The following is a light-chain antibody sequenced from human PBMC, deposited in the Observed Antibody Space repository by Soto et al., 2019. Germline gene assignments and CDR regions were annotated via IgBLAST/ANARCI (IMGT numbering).Light chain of an antibody. V-gene: IGLV2-14*01. J-gene: IGLJ1*01. CDR2: EVS. Sequence: SVLTQPASVSGSPGQSITISCTGTSSDVGGYNYVSWYQQHPGKAPKLMIYEVSTRPSGVSNRFSGSKSGNTASLTISGLQAEDEADYCCSSYTSSSTYVFGTGTKVTVL. CDR1: SSDVGGYNY. CDR3: SSYTSSSTYV.